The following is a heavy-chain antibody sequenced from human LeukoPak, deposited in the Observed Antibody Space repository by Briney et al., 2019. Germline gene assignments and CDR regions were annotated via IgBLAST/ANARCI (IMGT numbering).Heavy chain of an antibody. CDR1: GFTFSTYW. J-gene: IGHJ4*02. CDR2: IYSGGST. Sequence: PGGSLRLSCAASGFTFSTYWMHWVRQAPGKGLESVSVIYSGGSTYYADSVRGRFIISRDNSKNTLYLQMNSLRVEDTAMYYCARVGGHWGQGTLVTVSS. D-gene: IGHD3-10*01. CDR3: ARVGGH. V-gene: IGHV3-53*01.